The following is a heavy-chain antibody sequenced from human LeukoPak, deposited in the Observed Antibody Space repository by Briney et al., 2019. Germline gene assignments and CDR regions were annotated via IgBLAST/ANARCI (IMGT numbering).Heavy chain of an antibody. CDR1: GYTFTSYG. D-gene: IGHD3-16*01. J-gene: IGHJ6*02. CDR2: ISAYNCNT. V-gene: IGHV1-18*01. Sequence: ASVKVSCKASGYTFTSYGISWVRLAPGQGLEWMGWISAYNCNTNYAQKLQGRVTMTTDTSTSTAYMELRSLRSDDTAVYYCARNTEYDYVWGSYSGGMDVWGQGTTVTVSS. CDR3: ARNTEYDYVWGSYSGGMDV.